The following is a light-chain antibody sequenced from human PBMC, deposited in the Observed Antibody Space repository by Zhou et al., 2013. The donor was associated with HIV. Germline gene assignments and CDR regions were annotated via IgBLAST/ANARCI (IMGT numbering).Light chain of an antibody. J-gene: IGKJ2*01. V-gene: IGKV2-28*01. CDR2: WGF. CDR3: MQALQTPYT. Sequence: DIVMTQSPLSLPVTPGEAASISCRSSQSLLQSNGNNYLDWYLQKPGQSPQLLIYWGFNRASGVPDRFSGSGSGTDFTLKISRVEAEDVGVYYCMQALQTPYTFGQGTKLEIK. CDR1: QSLLQSNGNNY.